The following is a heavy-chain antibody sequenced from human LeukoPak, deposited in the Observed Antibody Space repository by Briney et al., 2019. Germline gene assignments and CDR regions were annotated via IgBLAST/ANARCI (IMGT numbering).Heavy chain of an antibody. D-gene: IGHD3-10*01. CDR2: ISGSGGST. Sequence: GGSLRLSCAASGFTFSSYAMSWVRQAPGKGLEWVSAISGSGGSTYYADSVKGRFTISRDNSKNTLYLQMNSLRAEDTAVYYCANATSFMVRGALFDYWGQGTLVTVSS. V-gene: IGHV3-23*01. CDR1: GFTFSSYA. J-gene: IGHJ4*02. CDR3: ANATSFMVRGALFDY.